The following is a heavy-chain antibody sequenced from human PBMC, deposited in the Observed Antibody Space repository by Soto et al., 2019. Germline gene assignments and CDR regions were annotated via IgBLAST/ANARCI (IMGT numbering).Heavy chain of an antibody. V-gene: IGHV1-18*01. J-gene: IGHJ4*02. D-gene: IGHD3-3*01. CDR3: ARDLRYDFWSGYYPIDY. CDR1: GYTFTSYG. Sequence: QVQLVRSGAEVKKPGASVKVSCKASGYTFTSYGISWVRQAPGQGLEWMGWISAYNGNTNYAQKLQGRVTMTTDTSTSTAYMELRSLRSDDTAVYYCARDLRYDFWSGYYPIDYWGQGTLVTVSS. CDR2: ISAYNGNT.